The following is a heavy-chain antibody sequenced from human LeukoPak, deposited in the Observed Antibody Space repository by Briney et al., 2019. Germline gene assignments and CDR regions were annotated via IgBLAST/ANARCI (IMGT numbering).Heavy chain of an antibody. CDR3: ARDLCSGGSCYPGWFDP. Sequence: SETLSLTCAVYGGSFSGYYWSWIRQPPGKGLEWIGEINHSGSTNYNPSLKSRVTISVDTSKNQSSLKLNSVTAADTAVYYCARDLCSGGSCYPGWFDPWGQGTLVTVSS. V-gene: IGHV4-34*01. CDR2: INHSGST. J-gene: IGHJ5*02. CDR1: GGSFSGYY. D-gene: IGHD2-15*01.